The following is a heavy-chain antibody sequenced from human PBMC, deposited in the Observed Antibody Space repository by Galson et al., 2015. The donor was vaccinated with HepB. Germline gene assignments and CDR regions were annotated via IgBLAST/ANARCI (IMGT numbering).Heavy chain of an antibody. CDR3: ARDKWFGELPHYGMDV. CDR2: IIPILGIA. Sequence: SVKVSCKASGGTFSSYAISWVRQAPGQGLEWMGRIIPILGIANYAQKFQGRVTITADKSTSTAYMELSSLRSEDTAVYYCARDKWFGELPHYGMDVWGQGTTVTVSS. CDR1: GGTFSSYA. D-gene: IGHD3-10*01. J-gene: IGHJ6*02. V-gene: IGHV1-69*04.